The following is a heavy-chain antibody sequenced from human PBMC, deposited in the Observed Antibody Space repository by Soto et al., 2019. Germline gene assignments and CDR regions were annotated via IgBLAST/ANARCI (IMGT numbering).Heavy chain of an antibody. CDR2: IIPIFGTA. CDR1: GGTFSSYA. Sequence: QVQLVQSGAEVKKPGSSVKVSCKASGGTFSSYAISWVRQAPGQGLEWMGGIIPIFGTADYAQKFQGRVTITADESTSTAYMELSSLRSEDTAVYYCASPPTRMAAAGSVPYYYYYGMDVWGQGTTVTVSS. J-gene: IGHJ6*02. D-gene: IGHD6-13*01. V-gene: IGHV1-69*12. CDR3: ASPPTRMAAAGSVPYYYYYGMDV.